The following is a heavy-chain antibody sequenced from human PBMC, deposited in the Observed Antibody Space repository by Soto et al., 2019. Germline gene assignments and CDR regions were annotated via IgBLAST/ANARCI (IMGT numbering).Heavy chain of an antibody. Sequence: GGSLRLSCAASGFTFSSYGMHWVRQAPGKGLEWVAVIWYDGSNKYYADSVKGRFTISRDNSKNTLYLQMNSLRAEDTAVYYCARRSRFCSSTSCSTPQPHYYYYGMDVWGQGTTVTVS. D-gene: IGHD2-2*01. CDR3: ARRSRFCSSTSCSTPQPHYYYYGMDV. J-gene: IGHJ6*02. V-gene: IGHV3-33*01. CDR1: GFTFSSYG. CDR2: IWYDGSNK.